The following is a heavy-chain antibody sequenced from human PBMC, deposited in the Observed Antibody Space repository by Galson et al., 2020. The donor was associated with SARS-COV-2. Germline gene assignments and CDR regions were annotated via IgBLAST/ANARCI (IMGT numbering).Heavy chain of an antibody. Sequence: SETLSLTCTVSGDSVSRGDYWWSWIRQHPGKGLEWIGYMYHSGTAHYNPSLKSRVSISADTSKNQLSLKLSSVTAADTAVYFCARTVPLTPTAAWCFDLWGRGTLVTVSS. V-gene: IGHV4-31*03. D-gene: IGHD3-9*01. CDR2: MYHSGTA. CDR3: ARTVPLTPTAAWCFDL. CDR1: GDSVSRGDYW. J-gene: IGHJ2*01.